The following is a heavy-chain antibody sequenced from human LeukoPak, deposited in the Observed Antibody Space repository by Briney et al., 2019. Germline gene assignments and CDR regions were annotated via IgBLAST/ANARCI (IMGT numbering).Heavy chain of an antibody. V-gene: IGHV4-31*03. J-gene: IGHJ6*04. CDR3: ARELLRSSRGVDV. CDR2: IYYSGST. D-gene: IGHD4-17*01. Sequence: SQTLSLTCTVSGGSISSGGYYWSWIRQHPGKGLEWLGYIYYSGSTYYNPSLKSRVTISVDTSKNQFSLKLSSVTAADTAVYYCARELLRSSRGVDVWGKGTTVTVSS. CDR1: GGSISSGGYY.